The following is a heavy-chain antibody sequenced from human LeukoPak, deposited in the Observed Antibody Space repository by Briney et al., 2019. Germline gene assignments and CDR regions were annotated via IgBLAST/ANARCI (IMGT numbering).Heavy chain of an antibody. CDR1: GFIFTNYG. CDR3: AKQAISIAAAGVSWFDP. CDR2: ITGSGTNT. J-gene: IGHJ5*02. D-gene: IGHD6-13*01. Sequence: GGSLRLSCAASGFIFTNYGFSWVRQAPGKGLGWVSGITGSGTNTYYADSVKGRFTISRDNSKNTLYLQMNSLRAEDTAVYYCAKQAISIAAAGVSWFDPWGQGTLVTVSS. V-gene: IGHV3-23*01.